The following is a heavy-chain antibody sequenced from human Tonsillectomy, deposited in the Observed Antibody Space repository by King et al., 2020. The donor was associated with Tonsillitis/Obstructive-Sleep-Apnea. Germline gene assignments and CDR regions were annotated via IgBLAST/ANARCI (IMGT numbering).Heavy chain of an antibody. V-gene: IGHV4-4*02. Sequence: VQLQESGPGLVTPSGTLSLTCVVSGGSISSIYWWTWIRQSPGKGLEWIGKIYQTGSANYNPSLKSRVSILIDRSTNHFSLNLTSVTAADTAVYYCARSSPLGFCSGGSCRRGWFDPWGQGTLVTVSS. CDR3: ARSSPLGFCSGGSCRRGWFDP. J-gene: IGHJ5*02. CDR2: IYQTGSA. CDR1: GGSISSIYW. D-gene: IGHD2-15*01.